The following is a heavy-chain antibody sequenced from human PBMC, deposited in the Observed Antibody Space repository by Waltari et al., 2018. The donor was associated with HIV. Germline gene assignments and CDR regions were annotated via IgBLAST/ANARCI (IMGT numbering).Heavy chain of an antibody. CDR2: VNGDGVV. CDR1: GDSLKGSQ. CDR3: ARAFLLHSDPYYFDL. V-gene: IGHV4-34*02. J-gene: IGHJ4*02. Sequence: QVRLEQWGVGLLNPSETLSLTRAVYGDSLKGSQWTWIRQIPGKGLEWIGEVNGDGVVSYNPYRKGLPIMSIPVGNSPFVLKMNFLTAGDTAVYSCARAFLLHSDPYYFDLWSQATTVIVSS. D-gene: IGHD2-15*01.